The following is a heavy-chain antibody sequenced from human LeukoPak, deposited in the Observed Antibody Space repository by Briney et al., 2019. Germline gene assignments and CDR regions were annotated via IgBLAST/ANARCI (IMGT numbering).Heavy chain of an antibody. J-gene: IGHJ4*02. Sequence: SQTLSLTCTVSGGSISSGGYYWSWIRQHPGKGLEWIGYIYYSGSTHYNPSLKSRVTISVDTSKNQFSLKLSSVTAADTAVYYCARGTNFWSGLLTYWGQGTLVTVSS. D-gene: IGHD3-3*01. V-gene: IGHV4-31*03. CDR2: IYYSGST. CDR3: ARGTNFWSGLLTY. CDR1: GGSISSGGYY.